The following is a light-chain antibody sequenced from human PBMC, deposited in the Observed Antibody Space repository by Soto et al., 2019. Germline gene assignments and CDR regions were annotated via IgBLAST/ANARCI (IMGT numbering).Light chain of an antibody. J-gene: IGKJ4*01. CDR1: QSVLYSSNNKNY. CDR3: YQYYTFPLT. V-gene: IGKV4-1*01. CDR2: WAS. Sequence: DIVMIQSPDSLAVSLGERATINCKSSQSVLYSSNNKNYLAWYQQKPGQPPKLIIYWASTRESGVPDRFSGSGSGTDFTLTISSLQAEDAAIYYCYQYYTFPLTFGGGTKVDIK.